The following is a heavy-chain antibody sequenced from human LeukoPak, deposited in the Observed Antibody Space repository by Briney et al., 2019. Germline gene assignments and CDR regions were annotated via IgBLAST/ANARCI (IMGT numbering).Heavy chain of an antibody. V-gene: IGHV3-7*01. D-gene: IGHD1-26*01. CDR1: GFTFSSYW. CDR2: IKQDGSEK. CDR3: ARGGGSYYTYYYYYYMDV. Sequence: GGSLRLSCAASGFTFSSYWMSWVRQAPGKGLEWVANIKQDGSEKYYVDSVKGRFTISRDNAKNSLYLQMNSLRAEDTAVYYCARGGGSYYTYYYYYYMDVWGKGTTVTVSS. J-gene: IGHJ6*03.